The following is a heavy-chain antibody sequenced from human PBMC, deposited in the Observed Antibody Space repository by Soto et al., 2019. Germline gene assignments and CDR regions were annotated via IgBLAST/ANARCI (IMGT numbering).Heavy chain of an antibody. V-gene: IGHV3-21*01. J-gene: IGHJ4*02. CDR2: ISSSSSYI. D-gene: IGHD6-19*01. CDR1: GFTFSSYS. Sequence: GGSLRLSCAASGFTFSSYSMNWVRQAPGKGLEWVSSISSSSSYIYYADSVKGRFTISRDNAKNSLYLQMNSLRAEDTAVYYCARVSFTGYSSGWFDYWGQGTLVTVSS. CDR3: ARVSFTGYSSGWFDY.